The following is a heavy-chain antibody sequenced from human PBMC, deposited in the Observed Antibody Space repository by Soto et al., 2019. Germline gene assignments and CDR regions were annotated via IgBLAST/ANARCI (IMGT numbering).Heavy chain of an antibody. V-gene: IGHV1-8*01. D-gene: IGHD6-6*01. J-gene: IGHJ6*02. CDR2: MNPNSGNT. CDR1: GYTFTSYD. CDR3: ARGGGIAARPRPPLPYYYYGMDV. Sequence: QVQLVQSGAEVKKPGASVKVSCKTSGYTFTSYDINWVRQATGQGLEWMGWMNPNSGNTGYAHKFQGRVTMTRNTSISTAYMELSSLRSEDTAVYYCARGGGIAARPRPPLPYYYYGMDVWGQGTTVTVSS.